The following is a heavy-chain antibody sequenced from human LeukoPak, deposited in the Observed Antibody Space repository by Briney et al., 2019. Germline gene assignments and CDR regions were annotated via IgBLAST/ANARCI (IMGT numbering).Heavy chain of an antibody. V-gene: IGHV4-59*01. Sequence: KPSETLSLTCTVSGGSISSYYVSWIRQPPGKGLEWIGYISYTGSIDYNPSLKSRVTISVDMSKNQFSLKVSSVTAADTAAYYCARGSVYFDSWGQGTLVTVSS. CDR3: ARGSVYFDS. J-gene: IGHJ4*02. CDR2: ISYTGSI. CDR1: GGSISSYY.